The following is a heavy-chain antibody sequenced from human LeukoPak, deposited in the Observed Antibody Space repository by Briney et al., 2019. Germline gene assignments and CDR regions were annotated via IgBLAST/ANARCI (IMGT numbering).Heavy chain of an antibody. CDR3: ARGITMIVVVITEDAFDI. V-gene: IGHV1-2*02. CDR2: INPNSGGT. Sequence: ASVKVSCKASGYTFTGYYMHWVRQAPGQGLEWMGWINPNSGGTDYAQKFQGRVTMTRDTSISTAYMELSRLRPDDTAVYYCARGITMIVVVITEDAFDIWGQGTMVTVSS. CDR1: GYTFTGYY. J-gene: IGHJ3*02. D-gene: IGHD3-22*01.